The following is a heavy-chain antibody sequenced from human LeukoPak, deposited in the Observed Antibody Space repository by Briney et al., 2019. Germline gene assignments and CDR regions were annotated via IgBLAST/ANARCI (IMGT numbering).Heavy chain of an antibody. CDR1: GGSISSYY. J-gene: IGHJ3*02. Sequence: SETLSLTCTVSGGSISSYYWSWIRQPAGKGLEWIGRIYTSGSTYYNPSLKSRVTISVDTSKNQFSLKLSSVTAADTAVYYCARRAREGRDGYNWRHAFDIWGQGTMVTVSS. D-gene: IGHD5-24*01. V-gene: IGHV4-4*07. CDR2: IYTSGST. CDR3: ARRAREGRDGYNWRHAFDI.